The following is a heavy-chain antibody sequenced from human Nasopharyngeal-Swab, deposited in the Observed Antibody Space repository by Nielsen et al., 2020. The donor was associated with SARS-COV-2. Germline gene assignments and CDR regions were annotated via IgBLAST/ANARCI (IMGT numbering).Heavy chain of an antibody. V-gene: IGHV1-69*04. D-gene: IGHD6-13*01. CDR2: IIPILGIA. CDR1: GGTFSSYA. J-gene: IGHJ6*02. CDR3: ARVYPGVAAAGTRYYYYGMDV. Sequence: SVKVSCKASGGTFSSYAISWVRQAPGQGLEWMGRIIPILGIANYAQKFQGRVTITADKSTSTAYMELSNLRSEDTAVYYCARVYPGVAAAGTRYYYYGMDVWGQGTTVTVSS.